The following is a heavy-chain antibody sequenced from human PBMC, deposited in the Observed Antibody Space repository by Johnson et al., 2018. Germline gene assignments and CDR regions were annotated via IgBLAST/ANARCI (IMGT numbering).Heavy chain of an antibody. D-gene: IGHD3-16*02. CDR2: ITPIFGAA. CDR3: ARDRDPYDYVWGSYRYTGYFQH. CDR1: GDIISNYA. J-gene: IGHJ1*01. Sequence: QVQLVESGAEMKKPGSSVKVSCKASGDIISNYAINWVRQAPGQGLEWMGGITPIFGAANYAQNFKGRVTITADGSTSKAYRELSSLRPADTAGYYCARDRDPYDYVWGSYRYTGYFQHWGQGTLVTVSS. V-gene: IGHV1-69*01.